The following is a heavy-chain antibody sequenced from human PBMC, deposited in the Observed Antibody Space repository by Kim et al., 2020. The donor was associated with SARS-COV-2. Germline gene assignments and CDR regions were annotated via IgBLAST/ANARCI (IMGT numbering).Heavy chain of an antibody. Sequence: GGSLRLSCAASGFTFSSYSMNWVRQAPGKGLEWVSYISSSSSTIYYADSVKGRFTISRDNAKNSLYLQMNSLRDEDTAVYYCARKGGRGTEKSSGKPLLGWYFDLWGRGTLVTVSS. V-gene: IGHV3-48*02. CDR3: ARKGGRGTEKSSGKPLLGWYFDL. CDR1: GFTFSSYS. CDR2: ISSSSSTI. D-gene: IGHD3-10*01. J-gene: IGHJ2*01.